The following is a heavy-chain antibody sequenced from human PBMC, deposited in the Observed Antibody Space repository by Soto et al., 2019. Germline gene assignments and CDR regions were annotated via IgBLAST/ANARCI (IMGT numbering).Heavy chain of an antibody. CDR2: FDPEDGET. V-gene: IGHV1-24*01. CDR3: ATELTGTRGYGMDV. CDR1: GYTLAELS. D-gene: IGHD1-20*01. J-gene: IGHJ6*02. Sequence: GASVKVSCKVSGYTLAELSRHWVRQAPGKGLEWMGGFDPEDGETIYAQKFQGRVTMTEDTSTDTAYMELSSLRSEDTAVYYCATELTGTRGYGMDVWGQGTTVTVSS.